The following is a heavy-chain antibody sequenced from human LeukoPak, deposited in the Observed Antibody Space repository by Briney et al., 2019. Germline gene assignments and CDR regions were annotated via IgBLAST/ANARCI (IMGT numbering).Heavy chain of an antibody. CDR1: GVSISSYY. V-gene: IGHV4-59*08. CDR3: ARHPHRKWFDP. D-gene: IGHD1-14*01. Sequence: SETLSLICTVSGVSISSYYWSWVRQSPGKGLEWIGYIYYSGSTNYNPSLKSRVTISVDTSKNQFSLKLSSVTAADTAVYYCARHPHRKWFDPWGQGTLVTVSS. CDR2: IYYSGST. J-gene: IGHJ5*02.